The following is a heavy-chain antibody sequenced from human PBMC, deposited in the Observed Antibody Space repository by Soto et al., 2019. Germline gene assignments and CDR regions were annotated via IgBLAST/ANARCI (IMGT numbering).Heavy chain of an antibody. Sequence: TLSLTCTVSGCSISSGGYYWSWIRQHPGKGLEWIGYIYYSGSTYYNPSLKSRVTISVDTSKNQFSLKLSSVTAADTAVYYCARDLRYYDFWSGYSPLNWFDHWGQGTLVTVSS. CDR1: GCSISSGGYY. CDR2: IYYSGST. V-gene: IGHV4-31*03. D-gene: IGHD3-3*01. J-gene: IGHJ5*02. CDR3: ARDLRYYDFWSGYSPLNWFDH.